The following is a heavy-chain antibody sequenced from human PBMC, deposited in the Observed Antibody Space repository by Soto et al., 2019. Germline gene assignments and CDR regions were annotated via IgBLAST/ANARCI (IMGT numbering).Heavy chain of an antibody. CDR1: GFTFSSYG. D-gene: IGHD3-10*01. CDR3: AKDLYYGSGSYYYYMDV. V-gene: IGHV3-30*18. Sequence: PGGSLRLSCAASGFTFSSYGMHWVRQAPGKGLEWVAVISYDGSNRYYADSVKGRFTISRDNSKNTLYLQMNSLRAEDTAVYYCAKDLYYGSGSYYYYMDVWGKGTTVTVSS. CDR2: ISYDGSNR. J-gene: IGHJ6*03.